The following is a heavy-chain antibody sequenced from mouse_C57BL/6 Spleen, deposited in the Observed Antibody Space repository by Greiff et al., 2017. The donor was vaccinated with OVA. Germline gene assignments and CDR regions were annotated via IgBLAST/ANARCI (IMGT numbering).Heavy chain of an antibody. Sequence: EVQVVESGGGLVKPGGSLKLSCAASGFTFSDYGMHWVRQAPEKGLEWVAYISSGSSTIYYADTVKGRFTISRDNAKNTLFLQMTSLRSEDTAMYYCARSQDSYDGYPAWFAYWGQGTLVTVSA. D-gene: IGHD2-3*01. J-gene: IGHJ3*01. V-gene: IGHV5-17*01. CDR3: ARSQDSYDGYPAWFAY. CDR1: GFTFSDYG. CDR2: ISSGSSTI.